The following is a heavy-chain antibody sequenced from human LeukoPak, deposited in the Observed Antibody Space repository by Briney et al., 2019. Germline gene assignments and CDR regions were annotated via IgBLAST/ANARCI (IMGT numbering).Heavy chain of an antibody. CDR3: ARDLNYYDSSGPMDV. V-gene: IGHV3-7*01. CDR1: GFTFSSYW. J-gene: IGHJ6*02. CDR2: IKQDGSEK. Sequence: GGSLRLSCAASGFTFSSYWMSWVRQAPGKGLEWVANIKQDGSEKYYVDSVKGRFTISRDNAKNSLYLQMNSLRAEDTAVYYCARDLNYYDSSGPMDVWGQGTTVTVSS. D-gene: IGHD3-22*01.